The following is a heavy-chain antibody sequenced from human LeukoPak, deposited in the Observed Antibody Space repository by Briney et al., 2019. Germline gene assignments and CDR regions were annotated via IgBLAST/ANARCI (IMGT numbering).Heavy chain of an antibody. J-gene: IGHJ6*02. CDR3: ARTPYDILTGSPDYYYYGMDV. CDR2: ISGSGSST. D-gene: IGHD3-9*01. V-gene: IGHV3-23*01. Sequence: GGSLRLSCAASGFTFSSNTMSWLRQAPGKGLEWVSVISGSGSSTYYADSVKGRFTISRDNSMNTLYLQMNSLRAEDTAVYYCARTPYDILTGSPDYYYYGMDVWGQGTTVTVSS. CDR1: GFTFSSNT.